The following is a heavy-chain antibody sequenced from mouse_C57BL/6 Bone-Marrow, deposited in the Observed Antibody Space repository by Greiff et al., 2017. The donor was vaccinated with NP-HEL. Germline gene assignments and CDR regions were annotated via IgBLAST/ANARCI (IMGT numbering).Heavy chain of an antibody. V-gene: IGHV5-12*01. CDR1: GFTFSDYY. D-gene: IGHD1-1*01. CDR2: ISNGGGST. Sequence: EVKLMESGGGLVQPGGSLKLSCAASGFTFSDYYMYWVRQTPEKRLEWVAYISNGGGSTYYPDTVKGRFTISRDNAKNTLYLQMSRLKSEDTAMYYCARQGRITTDYAMDYWGQGTSVTVSS. J-gene: IGHJ4*01. CDR3: ARQGRITTDYAMDY.